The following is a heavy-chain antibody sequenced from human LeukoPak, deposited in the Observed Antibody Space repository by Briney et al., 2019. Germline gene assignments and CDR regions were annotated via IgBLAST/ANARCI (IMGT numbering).Heavy chain of an antibody. CDR1: GFVFSSYS. J-gene: IGHJ4*02. V-gene: IGHV3-21*01. CDR3: VRLRRNSDSNGFYYYDN. Sequence: GGSLRLSRAASGFVFSSYSFNWVRQAPGKGLEWVASVNTVSSYIYYADSVRGRFTISRDNAKNSVLLQMNSLRAEDMAMYYCVRLRRNSDSNGFYYYDNWGQGTLVTVSS. D-gene: IGHD3-22*01. CDR2: VNTVSSYI.